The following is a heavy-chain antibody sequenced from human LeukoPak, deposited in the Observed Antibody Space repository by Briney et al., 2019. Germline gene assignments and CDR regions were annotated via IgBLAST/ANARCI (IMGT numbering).Heavy chain of an antibody. CDR3: ARGTALPGVDY. CDR1: GFTFSNSW. J-gene: IGHJ4*02. CDR2: INHDRSEK. Sequence: PGGSLRLSCAASGFTFSNSWMNWFRQAPGRLEWVANINHDRSEKNYVDSVEGRFTITRDNTKKSLYLQMNSLGAEDTAVYYCARGTALPGVDYWGQGTLVIVSS. V-gene: IGHV3-7*01. D-gene: IGHD3-10*01.